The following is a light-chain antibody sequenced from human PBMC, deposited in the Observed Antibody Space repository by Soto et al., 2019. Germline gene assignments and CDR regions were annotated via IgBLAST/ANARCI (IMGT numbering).Light chain of an antibody. CDR3: CSYAGSSYV. Sequence: QSVLTQPASVSGSPGQSITISCTGTSSDVGSYNLVSWYQQHPGKAPKLMIYEVSKRPSGVSNRFSGSKSGNTASLTISGFQAEDEADYYCCSYAGSSYVFGTGTKVTVL. CDR2: EVS. V-gene: IGLV2-23*02. CDR1: SSDVGSYNL. J-gene: IGLJ1*01.